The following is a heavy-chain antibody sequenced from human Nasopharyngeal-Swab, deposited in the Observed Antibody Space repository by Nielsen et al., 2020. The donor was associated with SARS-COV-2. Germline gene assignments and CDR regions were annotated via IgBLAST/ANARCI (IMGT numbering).Heavy chain of an antibody. J-gene: IGHJ6*02. CDR3: AKAPYLRGLDV. D-gene: IGHD2-21*01. CDR2: ISGSAGST. V-gene: IGHV3-23*01. CDR1: GVRFSSYA. Sequence: GESLKISCVDSGVRFSSYAMSWVRQTPGKGLERVSGISGSAGSTYYADSVKGRFTISRDNSKKTVYLQMNSLRVDDTAVYYCAKAPYLRGLDVWGQGTTVTVSS.